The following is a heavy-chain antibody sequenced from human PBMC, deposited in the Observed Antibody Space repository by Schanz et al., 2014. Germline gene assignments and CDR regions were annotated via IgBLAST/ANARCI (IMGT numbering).Heavy chain of an antibody. J-gene: IGHJ5*02. CDR1: GFTVSSNY. Sequence: EVQLVESGGGLIQPGGSLRLSCAASGFTVSSNYMSWVRQAPGKGLEWVGRIKSNTDGGTTDYATPVKGRFTISRDDSKNTLYLQMNSLKSEDTAVYYCTSMATIPRNWFDPWGQGTLVTVSS. V-gene: IGHV3-15*01. CDR2: IKSNTDGGTT. CDR3: TSMATIPRNWFDP. D-gene: IGHD2-2*02.